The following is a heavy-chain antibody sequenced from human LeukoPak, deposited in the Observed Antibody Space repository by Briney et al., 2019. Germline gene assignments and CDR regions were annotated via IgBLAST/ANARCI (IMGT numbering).Heavy chain of an antibody. J-gene: IGHJ6*02. CDR3: ARYGSGSYSMDV. CDR1: GGSITNYH. D-gene: IGHD3-10*01. Sequence: PSETLSLTCTVSGGSITNYHWSWIRQPPGKGLEWIGYIHYSGSTNSNPSLKSRVTISVDTSNNQFSLKLSSVTAADTAVYYCARYGSGSYSMDVWGQGTTVTVSS. CDR2: IHYSGST. V-gene: IGHV4-59*08.